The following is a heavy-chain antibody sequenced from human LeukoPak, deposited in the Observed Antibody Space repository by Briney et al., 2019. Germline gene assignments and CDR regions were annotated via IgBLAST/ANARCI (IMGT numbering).Heavy chain of an antibody. V-gene: IGHV1-8*02. CDR1: GYTFTGYY. CDR2: MNPNSGNT. D-gene: IGHD6-13*01. CDR3: ARGSGYSSSWPNNYYYYMDV. Sequence: ASVKVSCKASGYTFTGYYMHWVRQATGQGLEWMGWMNPNSGNTGYAQKFQGRVTMTRNTSISTAYMELSSLRSEDTAVYYCARGSGYSSSWPNNYYYYMDVWGKGTTVTISS. J-gene: IGHJ6*03.